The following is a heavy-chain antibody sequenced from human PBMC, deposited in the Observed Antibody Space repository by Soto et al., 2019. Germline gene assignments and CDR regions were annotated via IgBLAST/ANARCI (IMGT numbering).Heavy chain of an antibody. Sequence: PXGSLLLSCAASGFTFSSYWMSWVRQAPGKGLEWVANIKQDGSEKSYVDSVKGRFTISRDNAKNSLYLQMNSLRAEDTAVYYCARIELRLLEWLLQEFDYWGQGTLVTVSS. CDR1: GFTFSSYW. CDR3: ARIELRLLEWLLQEFDY. V-gene: IGHV3-7*01. D-gene: IGHD3-3*01. J-gene: IGHJ4*02. CDR2: IKQDGSEK.